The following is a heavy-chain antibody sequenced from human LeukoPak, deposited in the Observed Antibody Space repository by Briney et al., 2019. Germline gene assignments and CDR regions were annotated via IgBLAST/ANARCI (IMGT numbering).Heavy chain of an antibody. CDR1: GYSISSGYY. D-gene: IGHD6-13*01. V-gene: IGHV4-38-2*02. Sequence: SETLSLTCTVSGYSISSGYYWGWIRQPPGKGLEWIGSIYHSGSTYYNPSLKSRVTISVDTSKNQFSLKLSSVTAADTAVYYCARIAAAGTDYWGQGTLVTVSS. J-gene: IGHJ4*02. CDR2: IYHSGST. CDR3: ARIAAAGTDY.